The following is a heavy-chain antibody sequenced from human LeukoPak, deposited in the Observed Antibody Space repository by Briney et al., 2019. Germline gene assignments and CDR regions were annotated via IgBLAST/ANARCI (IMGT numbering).Heavy chain of an antibody. J-gene: IGHJ4*02. Sequence: PGGSLRLSCAASGFIFSSYAMSWVRQAPGKGLEWVSSISDNAIGTYYTDSVKGRFTISRDNSKNTLYLQMNSLRAEDTAVYYCAKATNDYGDYGDYWGQGTLVTVSS. CDR2: ISDNAIGT. CDR3: AKATNDYGDYGDY. CDR1: GFIFSSYA. D-gene: IGHD4-17*01. V-gene: IGHV3-23*01.